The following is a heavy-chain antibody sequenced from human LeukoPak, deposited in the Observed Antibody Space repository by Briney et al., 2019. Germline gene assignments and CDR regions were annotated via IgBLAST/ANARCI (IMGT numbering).Heavy chain of an antibody. CDR2: ISSSSSYI. J-gene: IGHJ6*03. Sequence: GGSLRLSCAASGFTFSSYAMHWVRQTPGKGLEWVSSISSSSSYIFYADSVKGRFTMSRDNAKKSLFLQMNSLRAEDTAVYYCARDYGDYEPGRHHYYYYYMDVWGKGTTVTVSS. D-gene: IGHD4-17*01. CDR3: ARDYGDYEPGRHHYYYYYMDV. V-gene: IGHV3-21*01. CDR1: GFTFSSYA.